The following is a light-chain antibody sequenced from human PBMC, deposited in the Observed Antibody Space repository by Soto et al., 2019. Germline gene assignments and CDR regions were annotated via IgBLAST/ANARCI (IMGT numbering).Light chain of an antibody. CDR1: QSFRGL. V-gene: IGKV3-11*01. CDR2: DAY. CDR3: QQRHMWPIT. J-gene: IGKJ5*01. Sequence: VLTQSPVTLSLSPGERGTLSCRASQSFRGLLAWYQQKPGQAPRLLIYDAYNRATGIPPRFSGSGSGTDFTLTISSLEPEDSAVYYCQQRHMWPITFGQGTRLEIK.